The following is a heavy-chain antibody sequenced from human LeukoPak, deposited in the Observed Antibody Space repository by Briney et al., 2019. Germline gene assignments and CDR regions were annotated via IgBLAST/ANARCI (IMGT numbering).Heavy chain of an antibody. Sequence: SETLSLTCTVSGGSISSYYWSWIRQPAGTALEWIGRIYTSGTITYNPSLKSRVTMSVDTSKNQFSLKLSSVTAADTAVYYCARQGGWLQFADYWGQGTLITVSS. D-gene: IGHD5-24*01. V-gene: IGHV4-4*07. CDR1: GGSISSYY. CDR2: IYTSGTI. CDR3: ARQGGWLQFADY. J-gene: IGHJ4*02.